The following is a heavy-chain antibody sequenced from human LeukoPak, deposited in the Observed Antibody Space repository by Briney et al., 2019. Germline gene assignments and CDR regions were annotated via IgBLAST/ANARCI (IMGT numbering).Heavy chain of an antibody. CDR3: AHMVTVTTTFGY. CDR1: GFSLSTSGVG. Sequence: SGPTLGKPTQTLTVTCTFPGFSLSTSGVGVSWIRQPPGKPLEWLALIYWDDDKRYSPSLKSRLTITKDTSKNQVVLTMTNMDPVDTATYFCAHMVTVTTTFGYWGQGTLVTVSS. J-gene: IGHJ4*02. D-gene: IGHD4-17*01. V-gene: IGHV2-5*02. CDR2: IYWDDDK.